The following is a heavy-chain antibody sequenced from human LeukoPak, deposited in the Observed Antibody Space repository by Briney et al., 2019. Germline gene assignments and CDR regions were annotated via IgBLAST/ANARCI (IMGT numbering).Heavy chain of an antibody. Sequence: LRLSCAASGFTFSSYAMSWVRQHPGKGLERIGYIYYSGSTYYNPSLKSRVTISVDTSKNQFSLKLSSVTAADTAVYYCARVPGANYYDSSGYYYFDYWGQGTLVTVSS. CDR1: GFTFSSYA. CDR2: IYYSGST. CDR3: ARVPGANYYDSSGYYYFDY. J-gene: IGHJ4*02. V-gene: IGHV4-31*02. D-gene: IGHD3-22*01.